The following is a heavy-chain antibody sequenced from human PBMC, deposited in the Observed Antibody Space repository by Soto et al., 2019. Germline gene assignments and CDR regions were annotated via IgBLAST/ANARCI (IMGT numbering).Heavy chain of an antibody. Sequence: GASVKVSCKASGGTFSSYAISWVRQAPGQGLEWMGGIIPIFGTANYAQKFQGRVTITADESTGTAYMELSSLRSEDTAVYYCAREASPHYDFWSGYRPFDYWGQGTLVTVSS. D-gene: IGHD3-3*01. CDR1: GGTFSSYA. CDR3: AREASPHYDFWSGYRPFDY. CDR2: IIPIFGTA. V-gene: IGHV1-69*13. J-gene: IGHJ4*02.